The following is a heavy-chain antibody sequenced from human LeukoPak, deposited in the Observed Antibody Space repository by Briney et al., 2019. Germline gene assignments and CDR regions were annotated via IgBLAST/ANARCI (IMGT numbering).Heavy chain of an antibody. CDR1: GFTFSRDG. Sequence: GGSLRLSCAASGFTFSRDGMSWFRQAPGKGLEWVSAISHNTIDTYYADSVKGRFTISRDNSKNTLYLQMNSLRAEDTAVYYCAKDGWLLNYFDYWGQGTLVTVSS. CDR2: ISHNTIDT. J-gene: IGHJ4*02. V-gene: IGHV3-23*01. D-gene: IGHD5-12*01. CDR3: AKDGWLLNYFDY.